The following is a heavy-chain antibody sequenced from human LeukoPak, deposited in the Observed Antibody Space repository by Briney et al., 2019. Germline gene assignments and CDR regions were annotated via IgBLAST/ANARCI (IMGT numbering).Heavy chain of an antibody. CDR3: ASDVAHCSSTSCFFDY. CDR2: IWYDGSNK. CDR1: GFTFSSYG. J-gene: IGHJ4*02. V-gene: IGHV3-33*01. Sequence: GGSLRLSCAASGFTFSSYGMHWVRQAPGKGLEWVAVIWYDGSNKYYADSVKGRFTISRDNSKTTLYLQMNSLRAEDTAVYYCASDVAHCSSTSCFFDYWGQGTLVTVSS. D-gene: IGHD2-2*01.